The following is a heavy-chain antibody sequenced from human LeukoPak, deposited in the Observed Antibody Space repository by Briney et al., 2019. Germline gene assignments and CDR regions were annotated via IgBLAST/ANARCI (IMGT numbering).Heavy chain of an antibody. D-gene: IGHD5-24*01. V-gene: IGHV3-7*04. CDR3: ARETEMDNFDY. J-gene: IGHJ4*02. CDR2: IKQDGSEK. Sequence: GGSLRLSCTASGFTLSSYWRNWVRQAPGKGLEWVANIKQDGSEKYYVDSVKGRFTISRDNAKKSLYLQMNSLRAEDTAVYYCARETEMDNFDYWGQGTLVTVSS. CDR1: GFTLSSYW.